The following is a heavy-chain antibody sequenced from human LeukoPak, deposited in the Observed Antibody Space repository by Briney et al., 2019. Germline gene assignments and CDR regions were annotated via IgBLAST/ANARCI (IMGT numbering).Heavy chain of an antibody. D-gene: IGHD6-13*01. CDR1: GGTFSSYA. V-gene: IGHV1-69*05. CDR3: ASIAAAGRAVDY. J-gene: IGHJ4*02. CDR2: IIPIFGTA. Sequence: SSVKVSCKASGGTFSSYAISWVRQAPGQGLEWMGGIIPIFGTANYAQKFQGRVTITTDESTSTAYMELGSLRSEDTAVYCCASIAAAGRAVDYWGQGTLVTVSS.